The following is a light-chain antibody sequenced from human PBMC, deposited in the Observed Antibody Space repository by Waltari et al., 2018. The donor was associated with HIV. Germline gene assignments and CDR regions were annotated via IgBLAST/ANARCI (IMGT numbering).Light chain of an antibody. CDR2: LNSNGSH. V-gene: IGLV4-69*01. CDR1: SGHTNYA. CDR3: QTWGSGIVV. J-gene: IGLJ2*01. Sequence: QLGLTQSPSASASLGASVKLTCTLSSGHTNYAIAWPQQRPEKGPRFLMRLNSNGSHTKGDGIPDRFSGSSSGAERYLTISSLQSEDETDYFCQTWGSGIVVFGGGTTLTVL.